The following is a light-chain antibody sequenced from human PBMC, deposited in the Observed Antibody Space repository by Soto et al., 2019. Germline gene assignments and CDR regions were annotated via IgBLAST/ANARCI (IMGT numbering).Light chain of an antibody. J-gene: IGLJ2*01. CDR3: QSYDNTLGGHVT. CDR2: DVS. Sequence: QSALTQPPSASGSPGQSVTISCTGTSSDVGAYNYVSWYQQHPGKAPKLMIYDVSKRPSGVPYRFSGSKSGNAASLAIAGLQAEDEAHYYCQSYDNTLGGHVTFGGGTKVTVL. V-gene: IGLV2-8*01. CDR1: SSDVGAYNY.